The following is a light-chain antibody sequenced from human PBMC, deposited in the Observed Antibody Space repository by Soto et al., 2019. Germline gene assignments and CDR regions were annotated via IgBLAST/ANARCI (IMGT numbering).Light chain of an antibody. Sequence: IVMTQSPATLSVSPGERATLSCRASQNIYSNVAWYQQRPGQAPRLLIYGASSRATDIPDRFSGSGSATQFTLTISSLQPEDFGFYYCQQYKQWPVAFGGGTKVDIK. CDR2: GAS. J-gene: IGKJ4*01. CDR1: QNIYSN. CDR3: QQYKQWPVA. V-gene: IGKV3D-15*01.